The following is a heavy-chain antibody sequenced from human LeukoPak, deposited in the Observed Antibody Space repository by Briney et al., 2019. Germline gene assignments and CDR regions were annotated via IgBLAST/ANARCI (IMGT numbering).Heavy chain of an antibody. J-gene: IGHJ4*02. V-gene: IGHV1-2*06. CDR2: INPNSGGT. Sequence: ASVKVSCKASGYTFTGYYMHWVRQAPGQGLEWMGRINPNSGGTNYAQKFQGRVTMTRDTSISTAYMELSRLRSDDTAVYYCARAGRVVVIMGTFSYWGQGTLVTVSS. CDR1: GYTFTGYY. CDR3: ARAGRVVVIMGTFSY. D-gene: IGHD3-22*01.